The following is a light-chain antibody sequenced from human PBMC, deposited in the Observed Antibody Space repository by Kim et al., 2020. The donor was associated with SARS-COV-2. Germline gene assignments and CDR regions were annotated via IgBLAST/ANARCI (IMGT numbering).Light chain of an antibody. CDR2: GAS. V-gene: IGKV3-15*01. Sequence: EIVMTQSPATLSVSPGERATLSCRASESISNNLAWYQHKPGQAPRLLIYGASTRATGIPARFSGSGSGTDFTLTVSSLQSEDFAVYYWHQDKGWPPWDTCGQGNKLEI. CDR1: ESISNN. J-gene: IGKJ2*01. CDR3: HQDKGWPPWDT.